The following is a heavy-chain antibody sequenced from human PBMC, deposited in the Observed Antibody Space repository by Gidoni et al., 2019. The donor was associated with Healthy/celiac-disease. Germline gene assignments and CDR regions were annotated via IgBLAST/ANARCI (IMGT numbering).Heavy chain of an antibody. CDR2: IYYSGST. Sequence: QLQLQESGPGLVKPSETLSLTCTVSGGSISRSSYYWGWIRQPPGKGLEWIGSIYYSGSTYYNPSLKSRVTISVDTSKNQFSLKLSSVTAADTAVYYCARGYDSSGFDAFDIWGQGTMVTVSS. J-gene: IGHJ3*02. V-gene: IGHV4-39*01. CDR1: GGSISRSSYY. D-gene: IGHD3-22*01. CDR3: ARGYDSSGFDAFDI.